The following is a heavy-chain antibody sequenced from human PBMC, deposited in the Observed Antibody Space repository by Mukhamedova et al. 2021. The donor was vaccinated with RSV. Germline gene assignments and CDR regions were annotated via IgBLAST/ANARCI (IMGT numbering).Heavy chain of an antibody. CDR2: TYYRSKWYD. CDR3: ARTRTGGRAFDI. V-gene: IGHV6-1*01. Sequence: TYYRSKWYDDYAVSVKSRITINPDTSKNQFSLQLNSVTPEDTAVYYCARTRTGGRAFDIWGQGTMVTVSS. J-gene: IGHJ3*02. D-gene: IGHD2-2*01.